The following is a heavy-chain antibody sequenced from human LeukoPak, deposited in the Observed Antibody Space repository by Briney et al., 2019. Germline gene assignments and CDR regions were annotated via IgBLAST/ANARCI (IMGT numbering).Heavy chain of an antibody. J-gene: IGHJ4*02. CDR3: VRDLSRSSGTYSPPYFDY. CDR2: ITEEGGEK. Sequence: GGSLRLSCAAPGFPFSNYWMCWLRQAPGKGLEGVAYITEEGGEKDCVVSVKGRFTISRDNAKNSLYLQMDTLRVDDTAVYYCVRDLSRSSGTYSPPYFDYWGQGTLVTVSS. V-gene: IGHV3-7*01. D-gene: IGHD1-26*01. CDR1: GFPFSNYW.